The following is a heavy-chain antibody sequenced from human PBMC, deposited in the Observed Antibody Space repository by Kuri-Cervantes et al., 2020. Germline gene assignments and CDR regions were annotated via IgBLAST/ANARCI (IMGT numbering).Heavy chain of an antibody. CDR1: GFTVSSNY. J-gene: IGHJ4*02. Sequence: GGSLRLSCVASGFTVSSNYMSWVRQGPGKGLEWVSVIYSGGSTYYADSVKGRFAISRDNAKNSLFLQVNNLRDEDTALYFCARQLRGGFGFFDYWGQGTLVTVSS. CDR3: ARQLRGGFGFFDY. V-gene: IGHV3-53*01. D-gene: IGHD3-10*01. CDR2: IYSGGST.